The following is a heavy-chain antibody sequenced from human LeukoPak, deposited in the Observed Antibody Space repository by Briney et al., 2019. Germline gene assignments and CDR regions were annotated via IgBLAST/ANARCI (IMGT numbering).Heavy chain of an antibody. Sequence: GASVKVSCKVSGYTLTELSMHWVRQAPGKGLEWMGGFDPEDGETIYAQKFQGRVTMTGDTSTDTAYMELSSLRSEDTAVYYCATGNGGTHDYWGQGTLVTVSS. J-gene: IGHJ4*02. CDR1: GYTLTELS. CDR2: FDPEDGET. V-gene: IGHV1-24*01. CDR3: ATGNGGTHDY. D-gene: IGHD4-23*01.